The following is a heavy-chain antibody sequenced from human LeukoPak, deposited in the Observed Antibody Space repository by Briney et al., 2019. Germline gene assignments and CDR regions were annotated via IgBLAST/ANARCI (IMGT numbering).Heavy chain of an antibody. CDR3: ARDYSGSYGRYYYYGMDV. V-gene: IGHV5-51*01. J-gene: IGHJ6*02. CDR2: IYPGDSDT. CDR1: GYSFTSYW. Sequence: GESLKISCKGSGYSFTSYWIGWVRQMPGKGLEWMGIIYPGDSDTRYSLSFQGQVTISADKSISTAYLQWSSLKASDTAMYYCARDYSGSYGRYYYYGMDVWGQGTTVTVSS. D-gene: IGHD1-26*01.